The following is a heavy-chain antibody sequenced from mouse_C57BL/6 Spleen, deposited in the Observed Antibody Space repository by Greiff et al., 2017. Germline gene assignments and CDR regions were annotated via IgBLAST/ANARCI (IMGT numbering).Heavy chain of an antibody. CDR2: IDPSDSYT. CDR1: GYTFTSYW. D-gene: IGHD1-3*01. CDR3: ARKSGYWYFDV. V-gene: IGHV1-50*01. Sequence: QVQLQQPGAELVKPGASVKLSCKASGYTFTSYWMQWVKQRPGQGLEWIGEIDPSDSYTNYNQKFKGKATLTVDKYSSTAYMQLSSLTSEDSAVYCCARKSGYWYFDVWGTGTTVTVSS. J-gene: IGHJ1*03.